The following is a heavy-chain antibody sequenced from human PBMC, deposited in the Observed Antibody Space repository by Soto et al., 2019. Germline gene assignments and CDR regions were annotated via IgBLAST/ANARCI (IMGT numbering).Heavy chain of an antibody. J-gene: IGHJ6*02. Sequence: EVQLVESGGGLVQPGRSLRLSCAASGFTFDDYAMHWVRQAPGKGLEWVSGISWNSGSIGYADSVKGRFTISRDNAKNSLYLQMNSLRAEDTALYYCAKVKGTYGMDVWGQGTTVTVSS. V-gene: IGHV3-9*01. D-gene: IGHD1-1*01. CDR1: GFTFDDYA. CDR2: ISWNSGSI. CDR3: AKVKGTYGMDV.